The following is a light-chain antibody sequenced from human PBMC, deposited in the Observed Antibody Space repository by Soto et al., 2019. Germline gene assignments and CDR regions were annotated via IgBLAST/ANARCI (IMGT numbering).Light chain of an antibody. Sequence: DILLTQSQGTLSLSPGESATLSCRASQTVSSSSLAWYQQKPGHAPRLLIFGASTRAAGFPDRFSGSSSGTDFTLTITRLQSEDSAVYYCQEYRNWWTFGQGTKVDIK. CDR1: QTVSSSS. CDR2: GAS. CDR3: QEYRNWWT. J-gene: IGKJ1*01. V-gene: IGKV3-20*01.